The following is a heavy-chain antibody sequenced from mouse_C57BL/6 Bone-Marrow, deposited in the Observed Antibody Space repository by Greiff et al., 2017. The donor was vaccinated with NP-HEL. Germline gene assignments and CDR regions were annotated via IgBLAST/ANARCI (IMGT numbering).Heavy chain of an antibody. CDR1: GFSLTSYG. CDR2: IWRGGST. Sequence: QVQLKESGPGLVQPSQSLSITCTVSGFSLTSYGVHWVRQSPGKGLEWLGVIWRGGSTDYNAAFMSRLSITKDNSKSQVFFKMNSLQADDTAIYYCAKKRSYYYGSSLWYFDVWGTGTTVTVSS. CDR3: AKKRSYYYGSSLWYFDV. V-gene: IGHV2-5*01. D-gene: IGHD1-1*01. J-gene: IGHJ1*03.